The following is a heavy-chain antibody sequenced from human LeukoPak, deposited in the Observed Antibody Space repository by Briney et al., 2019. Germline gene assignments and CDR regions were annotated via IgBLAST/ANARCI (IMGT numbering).Heavy chain of an antibody. CDR1: GFTFSSYD. D-gene: IGHD1-26*01. J-gene: IGHJ4*02. CDR3: AKAPGVGAVYYFDC. Sequence: GGSLRLSCAASGFTFSSYDMSWVRQAPGKGLEWVSVISGGGGNTYYADSVKGRFTISRDNSKNTLYLQMNSLRAEDTAVYYCAKAPGVGAVYYFDCWGQGTLVTVSS. CDR2: ISGGGGNT. V-gene: IGHV3-23*01.